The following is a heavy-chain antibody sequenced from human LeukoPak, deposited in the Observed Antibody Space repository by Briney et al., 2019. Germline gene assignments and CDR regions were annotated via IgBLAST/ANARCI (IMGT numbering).Heavy chain of an antibody. CDR3: ARVRVSGYIDY. CDR1: GGSISSGDYY. D-gene: IGHD3-9*01. J-gene: IGHJ4*02. V-gene: IGHV4-30-4*01. CDR2: IYYSGST. Sequence: PSETLSLTCTVSGGSISSGDYYWSWIRQPPGKGLEWIGYIYYSGSTYYNPSLKSRVTISVDTSKNQFSLKLSSVTAADTAVYYCARVRVSGYIDYWGQGTLVTVSS.